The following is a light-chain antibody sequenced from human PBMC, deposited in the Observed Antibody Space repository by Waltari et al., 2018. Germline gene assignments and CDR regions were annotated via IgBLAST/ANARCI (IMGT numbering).Light chain of an antibody. Sequence: HSALTQPPSPSGSPGQSVTLSCTGTSSDVGGSYYVSWYQQHPGKPPNLSIYGVTKRPAGVPDRSSGSKSGNTASLTVSGLQAEDEADYYCASYAGTKVVVGGGTRLTVL. CDR2: GVT. CDR1: SSDVGGSYY. J-gene: IGLJ2*01. CDR3: ASYAGTKVV. V-gene: IGLV2-8*01.